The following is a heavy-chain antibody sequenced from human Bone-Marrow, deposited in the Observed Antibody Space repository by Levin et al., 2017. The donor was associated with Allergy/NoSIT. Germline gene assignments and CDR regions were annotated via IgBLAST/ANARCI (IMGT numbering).Heavy chain of an antibody. CDR2: ISAYNGNT. V-gene: IGHV1-18*01. D-gene: IGHD5-24*01. CDR1: GYTFNSYG. J-gene: IGHJ6*02. Sequence: ASVKVSCKASGYTFNSYGISWVRQAPGQGLEWMGWISAYNGNTKYAQKLQGRLTMTTDTSTSTAYMDLRSLRSDDTAVYYCARASGGDGYNYNYYSYFGMDVWGQGTTVTVSS. CDR3: ARASGGDGYNYNYYSYFGMDV.